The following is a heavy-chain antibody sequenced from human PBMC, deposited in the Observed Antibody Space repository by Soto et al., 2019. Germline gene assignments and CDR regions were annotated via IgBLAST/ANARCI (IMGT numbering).Heavy chain of an antibody. CDR3: AGSVHF. V-gene: IGHV4-4*02. CDR2: IYHTGTT. Sequence: QVQLQESGPGLVNPSGTLSLTCAVSGASINRDNWWTWVRQPPGKGLEWIGDIYHTGTTNYDSSLKSRATISIDESKNHFSLNLNSVTAADTAVYYCAGSVHFGGQGTLVAVSS. D-gene: IGHD3-10*01. J-gene: IGHJ4*02. CDR1: GASINRDNW.